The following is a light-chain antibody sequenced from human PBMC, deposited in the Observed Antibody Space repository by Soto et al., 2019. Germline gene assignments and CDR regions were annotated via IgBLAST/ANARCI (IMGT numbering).Light chain of an antibody. CDR2: EVS. CDR3: RSHAGSTKYMV. Sequence: QAVVTQPPAAYGSPGQSVTIACTGTSRDVGGYNYVSWYQQHPGNAPKLMIYEVSRRPSGVPDRFSGSKSGNTASLTVSGLQDEYEAYYNCRSHAGSTKYMVVGGGTKLTVL. V-gene: IGLV2-8*01. J-gene: IGLJ3*02. CDR1: SRDVGGYNY.